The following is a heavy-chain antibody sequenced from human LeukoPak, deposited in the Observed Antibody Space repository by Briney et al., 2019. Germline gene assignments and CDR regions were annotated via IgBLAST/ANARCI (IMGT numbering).Heavy chain of an antibody. V-gene: IGHV3-21*01. D-gene: IGHD6-19*01. J-gene: IGHJ4*02. CDR2: ISSSSSYI. CDR3: ARGGVKVAGEGSDY. Sequence: GGSLRLSCAASGFTFSSYSMNWVRQAPGKGLEWVSSISSSSSYIYYADSVKGRFTISRDNAKNSLYLQMNSLRDEDRAVYYCARGGVKVAGEGSDYWGQGTLVTVSS. CDR1: GFTFSSYS.